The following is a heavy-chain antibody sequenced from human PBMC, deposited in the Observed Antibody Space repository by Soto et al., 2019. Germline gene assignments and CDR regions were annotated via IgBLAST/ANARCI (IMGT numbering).Heavy chain of an antibody. J-gene: IGHJ6*02. V-gene: IGHV4-39*01. CDR3: ARLHGYCISSSRHGHYAMDV. CDR1: GDTISTGGYS. CDR2: IYHSGST. Sequence: SETLSLTCAVSGDTISTGGYSWAWVRQPPGKGLEWIGEIYHSGSTNYNPSLNSRVTVSVDTSKNQFSLKVTSVTAADTAVYYCARLHGYCISSSRHGHYAMDVWGQGTTVTVSS. D-gene: IGHD2-2*01.